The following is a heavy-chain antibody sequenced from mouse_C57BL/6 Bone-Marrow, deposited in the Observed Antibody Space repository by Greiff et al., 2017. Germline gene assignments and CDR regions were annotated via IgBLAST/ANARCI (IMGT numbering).Heavy chain of an antibody. V-gene: IGHV3-8*01. Sequence: EVQLVESGPGLAKPSQTLSLTCSVTGYSITSDYWNWIRKFPGNKLEYMGYISDSGSTYYNPSPKSRISIIRDTSKTQYNLQLNSGTTEDTATYYCARGYNEDGYFDGWGTGTTVTVSS. CDR1: GYSITSDY. CDR2: ISDSGST. D-gene: IGHD2-2*01. CDR3: ARGYNEDGYFDG. J-gene: IGHJ1*03.